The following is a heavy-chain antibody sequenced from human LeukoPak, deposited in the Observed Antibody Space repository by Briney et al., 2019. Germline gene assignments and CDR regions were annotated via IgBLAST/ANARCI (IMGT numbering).Heavy chain of an antibody. Sequence: QPGGSLRLSCAASGFTFSSYWMSWVRQAPGKGLEWVANIKQDGSEKYYVDSVKGRFTISRDNSKNTLYLQMNSLRAEDTALYYCAKDGLYYDGSEHVYYFDSWGQGTLVTVSS. V-gene: IGHV3-7*03. D-gene: IGHD3-22*01. CDR3: AKDGLYYDGSEHVYYFDS. CDR2: IKQDGSEK. CDR1: GFTFSSYW. J-gene: IGHJ4*02.